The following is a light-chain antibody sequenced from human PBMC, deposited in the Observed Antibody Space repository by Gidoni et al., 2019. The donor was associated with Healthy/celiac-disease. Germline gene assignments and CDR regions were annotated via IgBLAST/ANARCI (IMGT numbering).Light chain of an antibody. V-gene: IGKV3-20*01. CDR3: QQYLSFWT. J-gene: IGKJ1*01. CDR1: QSVSSY. Sequence: EIVLTQSPATLSLSPGERATITCRASQSVSSYLAWYQQKPGQAPRLLIYAASNRATGIPDRFSGSGSGTDFTLTISRLEPEDFAVYYCQQYLSFWTFGQGTKVEIK. CDR2: AAS.